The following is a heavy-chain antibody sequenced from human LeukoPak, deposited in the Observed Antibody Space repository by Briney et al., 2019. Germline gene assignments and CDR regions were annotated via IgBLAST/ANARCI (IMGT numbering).Heavy chain of an antibody. Sequence: SQTLSLTCVISGDSVSSNGVAWNWVRQSPSRGLEWLGRTYYGSKWSNDYALSVKSRITINPDTSKNQFSLQLNSVTPEDTAVYYCARGRNSAFDYWGQGTLVTVSS. CDR2: TYYGSKWSN. J-gene: IGHJ4*02. V-gene: IGHV6-1*01. CDR3: ARGRNSAFDY. D-gene: IGHD1-14*01. CDR1: GDSVSSNGVA.